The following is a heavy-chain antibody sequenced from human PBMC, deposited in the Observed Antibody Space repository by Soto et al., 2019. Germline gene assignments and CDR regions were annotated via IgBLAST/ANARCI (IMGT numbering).Heavy chain of an antibody. CDR2: IIPIFGTA. J-gene: IGHJ2*01. CDR3: ATTFHVPWILNWYFDL. V-gene: IGHV1-69*01. CDR1: GGTFSSYA. Sequence: QVQLVQSGAEVQKPGSSVKVSCKASGGTFSSYAISWVRQAPGQGLEWMGGIIPIFGTANYAQKFQGRVTITADESTSTAYMELSSLRSEDTAVYYCATTFHVPWILNWYFDLWGRGTLVTVSS. D-gene: IGHD5-18*01.